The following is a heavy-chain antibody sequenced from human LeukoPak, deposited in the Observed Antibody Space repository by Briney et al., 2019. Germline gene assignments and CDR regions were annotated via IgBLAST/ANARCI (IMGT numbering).Heavy chain of an antibody. Sequence: PGGSLRLSCTTSGFIFGDYNMNWVRQAPGKGLEWVGYIRAKIHDGTTDFAASVKGRFTISRDDSKSIAYLQMTSLKSEDTAVYYCSRGQKDPYGPEIDYWGQGTLVTVSS. V-gene: IGHV3-49*04. J-gene: IGHJ4*02. CDR3: SRGQKDPYGPEIDY. CDR1: GFIFGDYN. D-gene: IGHD3-10*01. CDR2: IRAKIHDGTT.